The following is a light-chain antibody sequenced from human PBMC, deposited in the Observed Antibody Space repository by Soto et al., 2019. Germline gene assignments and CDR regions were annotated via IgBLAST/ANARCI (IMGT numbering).Light chain of an antibody. CDR1: QSISTW. CDR2: AAS. Sequence: DLPIPQAPSTLSASLGDRGTLTCRASQSISTWLAWYQQKPGKAPKLLIYAASSLQSGVPSRFSGSGSGTDFTLTISSLQPEDFATYYCQQSYSTPQTFGQGTKVDIK. CDR3: QQSYSTPQT. V-gene: IGKV1-39*01. J-gene: IGKJ1*01.